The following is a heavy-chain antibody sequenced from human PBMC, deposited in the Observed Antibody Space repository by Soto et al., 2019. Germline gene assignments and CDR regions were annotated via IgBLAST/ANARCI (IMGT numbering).Heavy chain of an antibody. D-gene: IGHD3-16*01. Sequence: GGTLRLACAASGFTLRRNWMRWVGQAPGKGLEGLATIKTDASEKKYVDSVKGRFTVSRDNAKNSLYLQMDSLRAEDTAVYYCARASFYFLGRPLTNSLDFSCRGPLLTVSS. CDR3: ARASFYFLGRPLTNSLDF. CDR2: IKTDASEK. J-gene: IGHJ4*01. CDR1: GFTLRRNW. V-gene: IGHV3-7*01.